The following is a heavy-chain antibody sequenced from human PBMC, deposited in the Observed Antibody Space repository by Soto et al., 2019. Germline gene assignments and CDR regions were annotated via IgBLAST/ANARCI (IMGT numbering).Heavy chain of an antibody. CDR3: ARRSSGWYFDY. Sequence: EVQLLESGGGLVQPGGSLRLSCAAPGFTFSNYAMNWVRQAPGKGLEWGSVISGSGGSTYYADSVKGRFTISRDNSKNTLYLQMNSLRGEDTDVYYCARRSSGWYFDYWGQGTLVTVSS. D-gene: IGHD6-19*01. CDR1: GFTFSNYA. J-gene: IGHJ4*02. CDR2: ISGSGGST. V-gene: IGHV3-23*01.